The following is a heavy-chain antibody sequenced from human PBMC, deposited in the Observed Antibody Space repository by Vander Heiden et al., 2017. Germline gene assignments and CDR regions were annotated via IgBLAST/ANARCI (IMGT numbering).Heavy chain of an antibody. CDR1: GLTFSSYS. CDR3: ARDGRNRRVTTWYYYGMDV. V-gene: IGHV3-30-3*01. CDR2: ISYDGSNK. Sequence: QVQLVESGGGVVQPARSLRRSCAAPGLTFSSYSMHWVRQAQGKGLEWVAVISYDGSNKYDADSVKGRFTISRDNSKNTLYLQMNSLRAEDTAVDYCARDGRNRRVTTWYYYGMDVWGQGTTVTVSS. D-gene: IGHD4-17*01. J-gene: IGHJ6*01.